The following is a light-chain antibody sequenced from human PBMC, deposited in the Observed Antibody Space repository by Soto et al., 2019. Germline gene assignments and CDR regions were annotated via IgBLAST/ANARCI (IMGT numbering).Light chain of an antibody. CDR2: DIY. CDR1: SSDVGRYSF. Sequence: QSALTQPRSVSGSPGQSVTISCTGTSSDVGRYSFISWYQQHPGKAPKLILYDIYKRPSGVPDRFSGSKSGNTASLTISGIQAEDETDYYCCSHAGSSVVFGTGTKVTXL. CDR3: CSHAGSSVV. V-gene: IGLV2-11*01. J-gene: IGLJ1*01.